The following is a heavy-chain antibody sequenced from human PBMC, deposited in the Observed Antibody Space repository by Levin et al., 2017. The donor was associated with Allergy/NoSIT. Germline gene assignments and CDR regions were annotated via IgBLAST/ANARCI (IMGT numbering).Heavy chain of an antibody. D-gene: IGHD3-3*01. CDR1: GGSFSGSY. J-gene: IGHJ5*02. Sequence: SQTLSLTCAVYGGSFSGSYWSWIRQPPGKGLEWIGEINHSGSTNYNPSLKSRVTISVDTSKNQFSLKLSSVTAADTAVYYCARERRRITIFGVVTSEGGFDPWGQGTLVTVSS. V-gene: IGHV4-34*01. CDR3: ARERRRITIFGVVTSEGGFDP. CDR2: INHSGST.